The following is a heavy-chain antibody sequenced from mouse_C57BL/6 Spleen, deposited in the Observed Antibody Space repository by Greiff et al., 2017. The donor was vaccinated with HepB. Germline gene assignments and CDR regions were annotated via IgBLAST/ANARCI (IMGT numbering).Heavy chain of an antibody. J-gene: IGHJ1*03. CDR2: ISDGGSYT. CDR1: GFTFSSYA. V-gene: IGHV5-4*01. CDR3: AGDYYGDWYFDV. D-gene: IGHD1-1*01. Sequence: GQRVESGGGLVKPGGSLKLSCAASGFTFSSYAMSWVRQTPEKRLEWVATISDGGSYTYYPDNVKGRFTISRDNAKNNLYLQMSHLKSEDTAMYYCAGDYYGDWYFDVWGTGTTVTVSS.